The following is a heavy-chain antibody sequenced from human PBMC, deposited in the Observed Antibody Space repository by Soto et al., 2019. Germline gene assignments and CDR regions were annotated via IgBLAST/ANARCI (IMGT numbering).Heavy chain of an antibody. J-gene: IGHJ5*02. CDR2: ISYSGST. V-gene: IGHV4-59*01. Sequence: PETLSLTCTLSGPSITTYYWSWIRQPPGKGLEWIGYISYSGSTDYNPSLKSRVTISFDASKNQISLQVRSATAADAAVYYCARDLKEYCSDGKCNWFDPWGQGTLVTVSS. D-gene: IGHD2-15*01. CDR1: GPSITTYY. CDR3: ARDLKEYCSDGKCNWFDP.